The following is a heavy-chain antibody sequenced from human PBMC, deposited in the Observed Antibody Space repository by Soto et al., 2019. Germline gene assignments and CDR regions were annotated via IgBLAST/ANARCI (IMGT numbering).Heavy chain of an antibody. J-gene: IGHJ4*02. V-gene: IGHV3-7*01. CDR2: IKEDGSEI. CDR1: GFNVMSYW. Sequence: GESLKISCAVSGFNVMSYWMSWVRQAPGKGLEWVASIKEDGSEIYYQQSVRGRFTISRDSAGNALHLAMNYLSAEDTGVYFCARDIGFDYVNWGQGTLVTVSS. D-gene: IGHD3-16*01. CDR3: ARDIGFDYVN.